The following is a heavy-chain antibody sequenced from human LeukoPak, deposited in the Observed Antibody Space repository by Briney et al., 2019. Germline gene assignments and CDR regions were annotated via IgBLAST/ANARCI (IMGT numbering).Heavy chain of an antibody. V-gene: IGHV3-48*01. CDR1: GFTSRTCN. CDR3: AGGLYQFSGSSYHAPIDS. CDR2: ISGRSDTI. D-gene: IGHD1-26*01. J-gene: IGHJ4*02. Sequence: GGSPRLSCAASGFTSRTCNMKWVRQAPGKGGEWVSYISGRSDTIYYADSVKRRFTISRDNAKTSLYLQMNSLRAEDTAVYYCAGGLYQFSGSSYHAPIDSWGQGTLVTVSS.